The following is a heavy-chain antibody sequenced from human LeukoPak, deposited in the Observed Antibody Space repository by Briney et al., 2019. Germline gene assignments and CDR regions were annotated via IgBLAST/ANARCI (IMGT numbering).Heavy chain of an antibody. CDR3: AKVAGGPVAGHFDY. Sequence: GSLRLSCAASGFTFSSYAMSWVRQAPGKGLEWVSAVIYSGGSTYYADSVKGRFTISRENSKNTLYLQMNSLRAEDTAVYYCAKVAGGPVAGHFDYWGQGTLVTVSS. CDR2: VIYSGGST. J-gene: IGHJ4*02. V-gene: IGHV3-23*01. CDR1: GFTFSSYA. D-gene: IGHD6-19*01.